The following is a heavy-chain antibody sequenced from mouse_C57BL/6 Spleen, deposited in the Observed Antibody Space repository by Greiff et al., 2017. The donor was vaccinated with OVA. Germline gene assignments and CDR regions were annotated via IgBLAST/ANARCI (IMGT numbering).Heavy chain of an antibody. CDR2: IDPETGGT. CDR3: TREGKLGRGFAY. J-gene: IGHJ3*01. D-gene: IGHD4-1*01. V-gene: IGHV1-15*01. CDR1: GYTFTDYE. Sequence: VQLQQSGAELVRPGASVTLSCKASGYTFTDYEMHWVKQTPVHGLEWIGAIDPETGGTAYNQKFKGKAILTADKSSSTAYMELRSLTSEDSAVYYCTREGKLGRGFAYWGQGTLVTVSA.